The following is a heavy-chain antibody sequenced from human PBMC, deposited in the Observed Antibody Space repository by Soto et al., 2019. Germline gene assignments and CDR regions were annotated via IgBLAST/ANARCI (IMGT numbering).Heavy chain of an antibody. CDR1: SDSNSSGGYS. V-gene: IGHV4-30-2*01. CDR3: ARASSKFDP. D-gene: IGHD6-19*01. J-gene: IGHJ5*02. CDR2: IYHSGST. Sequence: QLQLQESGSGMVKPSQTLSLTCAISSDSNSSGGYSWSWIRQPPGKGLEWIGYIYHSGSTYYNPSLKSRVTISVDRSKNQFSLKLSSVTVADTAVYYCARASSKFDPWGQGTLVTVSS.